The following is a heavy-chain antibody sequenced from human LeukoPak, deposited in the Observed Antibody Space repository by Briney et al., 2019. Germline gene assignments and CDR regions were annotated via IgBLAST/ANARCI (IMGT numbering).Heavy chain of an antibody. V-gene: IGHV3-9*03. CDR3: AKDAAGTTVTTGGYFDY. D-gene: IGHD4-11*01. Sequence: GGSLRLSCAASGFTFDDYAMHWVRQAPGKGLEWVSGISWNSGSIDYADSVKGRFTISRDNAKNSLYLQMNSLRAEDMAFYYCAKDAAGTTVTTGGYFDYWGQGTLVTVSS. CDR2: ISWNSGSI. J-gene: IGHJ4*02. CDR1: GFTFDDYA.